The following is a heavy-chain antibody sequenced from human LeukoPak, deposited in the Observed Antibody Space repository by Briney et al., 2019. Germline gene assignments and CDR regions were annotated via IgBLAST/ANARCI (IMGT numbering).Heavy chain of an antibody. CDR3: ASGYDSQNGFDP. CDR2: IYFSGST. CDR1: GDSISSGDYY. Sequence: SQTLSLTCTVPGDSISSGDYYSSCIRQPPGNGLEWIVYIYFSGSTYYNPSLKSGATISVNTSKNQFSLKLRSVTPAATAGNSGASGYDSQNGFDPWGQGTLVTVSS. D-gene: IGHD3-3*01. J-gene: IGHJ5*02. V-gene: IGHV4-30-4*08.